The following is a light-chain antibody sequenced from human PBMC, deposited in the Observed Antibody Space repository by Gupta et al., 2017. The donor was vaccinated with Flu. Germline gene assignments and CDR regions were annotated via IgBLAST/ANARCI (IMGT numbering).Light chain of an antibody. J-gene: IGKJ1*01. CDR2: AAS. Sequence: DIQMTQSPSSLSASVGDRVTITCRPSQSISYYLNWYQQKPGKAPNLLIYAASSLQSGVPSRFSGSGSGTDFTLTISSLQPEDFATYYCQQSDTTPRTFGQGTKVEVK. CDR1: QSISYY. CDR3: QQSDTTPRT. V-gene: IGKV1-39*01.